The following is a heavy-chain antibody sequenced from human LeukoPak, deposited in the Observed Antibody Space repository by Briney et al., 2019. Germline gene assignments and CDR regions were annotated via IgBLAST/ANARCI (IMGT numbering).Heavy chain of an antibody. V-gene: IGHV4-4*09. J-gene: IGHJ3*02. D-gene: IGHD1-26*01. CDR3: ARHPRAPRVGANHRWAFDI. CDR2: IYTSGST. CDR1: GGSISSYY. Sequence: PSETLSLTCTVSGGSISSYYWSWLRQPPGKGLEWIGYIYTSGSTNYNPSLKSRVTISVDTSKNQFSLKLSSVTAADTAVYYCARHPRAPRVGANHRWAFDIWGQGTMVTVSS.